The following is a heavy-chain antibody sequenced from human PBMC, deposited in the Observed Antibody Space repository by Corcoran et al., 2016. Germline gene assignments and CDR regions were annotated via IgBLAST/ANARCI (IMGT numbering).Heavy chain of an antibody. V-gene: IGHV4-34*01. J-gene: IGHJ4*02. Sequence: QVQLQQWGAGLLKPSETLSLTCAVYGGSFSGYYWSWIRQPPGKGLEWIGEINHSGSTNYNPSLKSRVTISVDTSKNQFSLKLSSVTAADTAVYYGARGRTGIWGSGWYPPFDYWGQGTLVTVSS. CDR2: INHSGST. CDR3: ARGRTGIWGSGWYPPFDY. D-gene: IGHD6-19*01. CDR1: GGSFSGYY.